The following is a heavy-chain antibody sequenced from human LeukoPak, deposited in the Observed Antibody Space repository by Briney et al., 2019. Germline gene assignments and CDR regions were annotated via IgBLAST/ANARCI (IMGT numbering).Heavy chain of an antibody. Sequence: GGSLRLSCAASGFTFSSYAMSWVRQAPGKELEWVSAISGSGGSTYYADSVKGRFTISRDNSKNTLYLQMNSLRAEDTAVYYCAKDPEGYGSGSLWFDPWGQGTLVTVSS. CDR2: ISGSGGST. J-gene: IGHJ5*02. CDR1: GFTFSSYA. V-gene: IGHV3-23*01. D-gene: IGHD3-10*01. CDR3: AKDPEGYGSGSLWFDP.